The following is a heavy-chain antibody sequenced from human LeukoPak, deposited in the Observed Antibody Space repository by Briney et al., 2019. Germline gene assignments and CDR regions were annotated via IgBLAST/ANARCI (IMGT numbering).Heavy chain of an antibody. Sequence: GASVKVSCRASGYSFTDYAILWVRQAPGQRLEWLGWINAGNGHTKYSQNFQGRVTLTRDTSATTASMEMNSLRSEDTALYYCARGRWSATTASYYFDFWGLGTLVTVSS. V-gene: IGHV1-3*01. D-gene: IGHD2-21*02. CDR1: GYSFTDYA. CDR2: INAGNGHT. J-gene: IGHJ4*02. CDR3: ARGRWSATTASYYFDF.